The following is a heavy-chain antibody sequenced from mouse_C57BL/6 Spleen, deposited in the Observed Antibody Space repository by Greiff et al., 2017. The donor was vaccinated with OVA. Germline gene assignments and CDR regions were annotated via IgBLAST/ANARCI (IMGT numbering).Heavy chain of an antibody. Sequence: LMESGPELVKPGASVKISCKASGYTFTDYYINWVKQRPGPGLEWIGWIYPGSGNTKYHEKFKGKATFTVDTSSSTAYMQLSSLTSEDSAVYVCSIAWYGSMDVWGQGTSVTVSS. V-gene: IGHV1-84*01. CDR2: IYPGSGNT. J-gene: IGHJ4*01. CDR1: GYTFTDYY. D-gene: IGHD2-10*02. CDR3: SIAWYGSMDV.